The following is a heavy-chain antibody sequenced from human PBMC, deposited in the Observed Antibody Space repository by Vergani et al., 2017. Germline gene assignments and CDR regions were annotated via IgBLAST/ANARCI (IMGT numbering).Heavy chain of an antibody. V-gene: IGHV3-30*18. J-gene: IGHJ6*03. CDR1: GFTFSNYG. D-gene: IGHD2-2*01. CDR3: AKDDCSSTSCYGNYYYMDV. Sequence: QVQLVESGGGVVQPGRSLRLSCAASGFTFSNYGMHWVRQAPGKGLEWVEVISYDGSNKYYADSVKGRFTISRDNSKNTLYLQMNSLRAEDTAVYYCAKDDCSSTSCYGNYYYMDVWGKGTTVTVSS. CDR2: ISYDGSNK.